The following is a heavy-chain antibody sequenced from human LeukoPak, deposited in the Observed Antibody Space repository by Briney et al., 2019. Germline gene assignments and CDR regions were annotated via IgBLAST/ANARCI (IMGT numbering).Heavy chain of an antibody. J-gene: IGHJ4*02. CDR1: GFTFSSYS. V-gene: IGHV3-21*01. D-gene: IGHD4-11*01. Sequence: KTGGSLRLSCAASGFTFSSYSMNWVRQAPGKGLEWVSSISSSSSYIYYADSVKGRFTISRDNAKNSLYLQMNSLRAEDTAVYYCARAGYSNFPFDYWGQGTLVTVSS. CDR2: ISSSSSYI. CDR3: ARAGYSNFPFDY.